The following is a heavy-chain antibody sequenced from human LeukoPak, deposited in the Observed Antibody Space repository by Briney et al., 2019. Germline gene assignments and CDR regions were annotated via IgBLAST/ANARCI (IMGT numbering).Heavy chain of an antibody. CDR2: INSDGSST. CDR1: GFTFSSSA. V-gene: IGHV3-74*01. Sequence: GGSLRLSCAASGFTFSSSAMSWARQAPGKGLVWVSRINSDGSSTTYADSVKGRLTISRDNAKNTLYLQMNSLRAEDTAVYYCARRGAASGAFDIWGQGTMVTVSS. J-gene: IGHJ3*02. D-gene: IGHD6-19*01. CDR3: ARRGAASGAFDI.